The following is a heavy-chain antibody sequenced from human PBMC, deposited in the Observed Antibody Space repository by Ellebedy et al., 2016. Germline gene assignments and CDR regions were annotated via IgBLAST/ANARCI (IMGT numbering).Heavy chain of an antibody. CDR1: GYTFTNYA. CDR2: INTGNGNT. Sequence: ASVMVSCKASGYTFTNYAMHWVRQAPGQRLQWMGWINTGNGNTKYSQKFQGRVTITRDTSASTAYMELSSLRSEDTAVYYCARHGDYGGIGDYWGQGTLVTVSS. CDR3: ARHGDYGGIGDY. V-gene: IGHV1-3*04. J-gene: IGHJ4*02. D-gene: IGHD4-23*01.